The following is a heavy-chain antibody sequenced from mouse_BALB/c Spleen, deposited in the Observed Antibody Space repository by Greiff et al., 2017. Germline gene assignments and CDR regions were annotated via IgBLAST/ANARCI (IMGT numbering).Heavy chain of an antibody. J-gene: IGHJ4*01. V-gene: IGHV1S81*02. D-gene: IGHD3-1*01. CDR1: GYTFTSYY. Sequence: VQLQQPGAELVKPGASVKLSCKASGYTFTSYYMYWVKQRPGQGLEWIGGINPSNGGTNFNEKFKSKATLTVDKSSSTAYMQLSSLTSEDSAVYYCTRLGATGYYYAMDYWGQGTSVTVSS. CDR2: INPSNGGT. CDR3: TRLGATGYYYAMDY.